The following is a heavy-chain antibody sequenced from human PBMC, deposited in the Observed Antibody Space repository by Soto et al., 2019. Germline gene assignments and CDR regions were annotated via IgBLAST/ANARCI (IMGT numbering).Heavy chain of an antibody. V-gene: IGHV3-30-3*01. CDR3: AREEDGRPAMDYYYGIDV. D-gene: IGHD2-2*01. CDR1: GFTLRSYA. Sequence: GGSLRLSCVASGFTLRSYAMHWVRQAPGKGLEWVALISYDGSNKYYADSVKGRFTISRDNSKNTLYLQMNSLRAEDTAVYYWAREEDGRPAMDYYYGIDVWGQGTTVTVSS. J-gene: IGHJ6*02. CDR2: ISYDGSNK.